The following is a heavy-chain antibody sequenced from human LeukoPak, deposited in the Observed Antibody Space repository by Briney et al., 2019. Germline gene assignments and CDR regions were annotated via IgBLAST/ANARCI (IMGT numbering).Heavy chain of an antibody. CDR3: ARDPMGATDYYYYMDV. J-gene: IGHJ6*03. D-gene: IGHD1-26*01. CDR2: INPNSGGT. Sequence: ASVKVSCKASGYTFTGYYMHWVRQAPGQGHEWMGWINPNSGGTNYAQKFQGRVTMTRDTSISTAYMELSRLRSDDTAVYYCARDPMGATDYYYYMDVWGKGTTVTVSS. V-gene: IGHV1-2*02. CDR1: GYTFTGYY.